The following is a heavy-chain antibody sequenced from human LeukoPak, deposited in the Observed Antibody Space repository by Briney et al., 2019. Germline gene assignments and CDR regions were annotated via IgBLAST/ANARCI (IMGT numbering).Heavy chain of an antibody. J-gene: IGHJ4*02. CDR1: GGSISSSRYY. Sequence: SETLSLTCTVSGGSISSSRYYWGWIRQPPGKGLEWIGSIHYSGSTYYNPSLKSRVTISVDTSKNQFSLKLSSVTAADTAVYYCASLIAVAGPYFDYWGQGTLVTVSS. CDR2: IHYSGST. V-gene: IGHV4-39*01. D-gene: IGHD6-19*01. CDR3: ASLIAVAGPYFDY.